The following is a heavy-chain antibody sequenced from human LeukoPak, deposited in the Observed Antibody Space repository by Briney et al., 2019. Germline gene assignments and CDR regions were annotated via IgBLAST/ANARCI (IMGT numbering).Heavy chain of an antibody. CDR2: ISGSGRST. V-gene: IGHV3-23*01. J-gene: IGHJ5*02. CDR3: AKGRGTRVYNWFDT. D-gene: IGHD1-26*01. CDR1: GLTFNTSA. Sequence: PGGSLRLSCAGSGLTFNTSAMSWVRQAPGKGLEWVSAISGSGRSTYYTDSARGRFTISRDNSKNTLYLQMNSLRAEDTAVYFCAKGRGTRVYNWFDTWGQGILVTVSS.